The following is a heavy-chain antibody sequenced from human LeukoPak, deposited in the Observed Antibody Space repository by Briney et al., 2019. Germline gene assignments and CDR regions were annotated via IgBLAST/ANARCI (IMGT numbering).Heavy chain of an antibody. D-gene: IGHD3-22*01. CDR2: IYYSGST. CDR3: ARDYYDSSGKLDAFDI. CDR1: GGSISGYY. Sequence: SETLSLTCTVSGGSISGYYWTWIRQPPGKGLEWIGYIYYSGSTNYNPSLKSRVTISVDTSKNQFSLKLSSVTAADTAVYYCARDYYDSSGKLDAFDIWGQGTMVTVSS. J-gene: IGHJ3*02. V-gene: IGHV4-59*01.